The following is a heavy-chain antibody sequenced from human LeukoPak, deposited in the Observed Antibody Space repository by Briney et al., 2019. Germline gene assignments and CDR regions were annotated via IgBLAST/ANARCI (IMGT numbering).Heavy chain of an antibody. CDR2: IYYSGST. V-gene: IGHV4-59*01. CDR3: ARDRMGSGSYFPWFDP. D-gene: IGHD3-10*01. J-gene: IGHJ5*02. CDR1: GGSISSYY. Sequence: SETLSLTCTVSGGSISSYYWSWIRQPPGKGLEWIGYIYYSGSTNYNPSLKSRVTISVDTPKNQFSLKLSSVTAADTAVYYCARDRMGSGSYFPWFDPWGQGTLVTVSS.